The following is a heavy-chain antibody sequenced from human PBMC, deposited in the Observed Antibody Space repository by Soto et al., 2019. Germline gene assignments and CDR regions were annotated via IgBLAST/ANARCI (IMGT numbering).Heavy chain of an antibody. CDR1: GYTFTSYA. J-gene: IGHJ4*02. Sequence: QVQLVQSGAEVKKPGASVKVSCKASGYTFTSYAMHWVRQAPGQRLEWMGWINAGNGNTKYSQKFQGRVTITRDTSANTAYRELRSLRSEGTVAYSCREENPFTFDYWGQGTLVTVSS. CDR2: INAGNGNT. CDR3: REENPFTFDY. D-gene: IGHD3-10*01. V-gene: IGHV1-3*01.